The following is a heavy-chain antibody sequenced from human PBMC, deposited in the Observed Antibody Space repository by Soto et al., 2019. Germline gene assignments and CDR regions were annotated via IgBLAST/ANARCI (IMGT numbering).Heavy chain of an antibody. CDR3: ATRITVFGLLIPPFDH. D-gene: IGHD3-3*01. Sequence: SETLSLTCVVYGGSVNGYYWNWIRQPPGKGLEWIGEINHTGSTHYNPSLKSRVTMSVDTSKNQFSLRLRSVTAADTAIYYCATRITVFGLLIPPFDHWGQGTQVTVSS. CDR1: GGSVNGYY. J-gene: IGHJ5*02. CDR2: INHTGST. V-gene: IGHV4-34*01.